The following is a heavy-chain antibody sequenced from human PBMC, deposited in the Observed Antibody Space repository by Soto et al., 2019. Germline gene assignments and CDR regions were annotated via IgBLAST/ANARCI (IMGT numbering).Heavy chain of an antibody. CDR3: AKIVGVTRRFEY. J-gene: IGHJ4*02. CDR2: IFPGDTDI. V-gene: IGHV5-51*03. Sequence: PGVSLKISCKASGYTFTYYWIGWVRQVPGRGLEWMAIIFPGDTDISYSQSFHGQVIISADKSISTAYLQWDSLRASDTAMYYCAKIVGVTRRFEYWGQGTLVTVSS. CDR1: GYTFTYYW. D-gene: IGHD1-26*01.